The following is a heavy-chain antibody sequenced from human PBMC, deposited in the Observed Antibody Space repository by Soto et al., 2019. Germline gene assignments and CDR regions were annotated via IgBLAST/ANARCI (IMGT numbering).Heavy chain of an antibody. J-gene: IGHJ4*02. CDR2: IDQDGRAA. Sequence: EVQLEESGGALVQPGGSLRLSCVTSGFSFSSHWLSWVRQAPGKGLEWVANIDQDGRAAYFVDSVKGRFTVSRDNSKISLYLQMNNLRAEDTAVFYSARASRSGNTGFALDYWGRGALVTVSS. V-gene: IGHV3-7*01. CDR3: ARASRSGNTGFALDY. D-gene: IGHD1-7*01. CDR1: GFSFSSHW.